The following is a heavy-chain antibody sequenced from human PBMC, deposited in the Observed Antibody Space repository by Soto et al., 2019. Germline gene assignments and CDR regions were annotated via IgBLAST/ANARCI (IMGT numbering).Heavy chain of an antibody. CDR1: GSSFSNFY. CDR2: IYTSGAT. Sequence: QVQLQESGPRLVQPSETLSLTCSVSGSSFSNFYWSWIRQSAGKGLEWIGRIYTSGATSYNPSLKIRVAMSVDKTQTEMSLSVRSVTAADTPVYFCVRGVIHLSYAFDDWGPGILVTVSS. D-gene: IGHD3-16*01. V-gene: IGHV4-4*07. J-gene: IGHJ4*02. CDR3: VRGVIHLSYAFDD.